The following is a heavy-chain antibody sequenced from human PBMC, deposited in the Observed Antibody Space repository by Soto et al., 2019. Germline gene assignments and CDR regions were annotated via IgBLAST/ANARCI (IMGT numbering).Heavy chain of an antibody. D-gene: IGHD6-25*01. CDR1: GFTFSTYG. CDR2: INGNSDTI. Sequence: GGSLRLSCAASGFTFSTYGMSWVRQAPGKGLEWVSFINGNSDTIYYADSVKGRFTVSRDNAKNSLFLQMSSLRAEHTAVYFCARDPLSAAADAFDIWGQGTMVTVSS. V-gene: IGHV3-48*01. CDR3: ARDPLSAAADAFDI. J-gene: IGHJ3*02.